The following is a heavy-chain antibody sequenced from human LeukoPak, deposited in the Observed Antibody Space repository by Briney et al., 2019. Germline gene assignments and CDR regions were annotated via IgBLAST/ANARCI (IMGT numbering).Heavy chain of an antibody. CDR2: ISGSGGST. CDR3: AKDFVVVPGLVNYFDS. V-gene: IGHV3-23*01. J-gene: IGHJ4*02. CDR1: GFTFSSYG. D-gene: IGHD2-2*01. Sequence: GGSLRLSCAASGFTFSSYGMSWVRQAPGKGLEWVSAISGSGGSTYYADSVKGRFTISRDNSKNTLYLQMNSLRAEDTAVYYWAKDFVVVPGLVNYFDSWGQGTLVTVSS.